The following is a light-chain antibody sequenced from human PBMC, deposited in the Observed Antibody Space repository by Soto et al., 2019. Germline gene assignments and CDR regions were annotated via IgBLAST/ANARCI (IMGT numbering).Light chain of an antibody. CDR2: EAS. J-gene: IGKJ1*01. Sequence: DIHMTQSPSTLSASVGDRVTITCRASQNINSWLAWYQQKPGKAPKLLIYEASSLEKGVPARFGGSGSGTEFTLTISSLQRDDFAIYYCQQYNSYSPATFGQGTKVDIK. V-gene: IGKV1-5*03. CDR1: QNINSW. CDR3: QQYNSYSPAT.